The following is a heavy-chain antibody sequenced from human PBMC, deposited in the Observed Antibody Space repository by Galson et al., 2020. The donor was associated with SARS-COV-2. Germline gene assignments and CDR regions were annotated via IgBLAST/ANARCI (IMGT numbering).Heavy chain of an antibody. J-gene: IGHJ1*01. CDR1: GFTFSSYA. CDR2: ISGSGGST. V-gene: IGHV3-23*01. CDR3: AKDIGFGRVRGVIGVQH. D-gene: IGHD3-10*01. Sequence: GGSLRLSCAASGFTFSSYAMSWVRQAPGKGLEWVSAISGSGGSTYYADSVKGRFTISRDNSKNTLYLQMNSLRAEDTAVYYCAKDIGFGRVRGVIGVQHWGQGTLVTVSS.